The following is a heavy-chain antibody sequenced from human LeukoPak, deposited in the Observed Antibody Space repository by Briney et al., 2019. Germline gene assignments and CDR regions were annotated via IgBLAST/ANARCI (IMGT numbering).Heavy chain of an antibody. D-gene: IGHD2-2*01. CDR3: AKSSFSLPAKGVYGMDV. V-gene: IGHV3-30*18. CDR2: ISYDGSNK. Sequence: GRSLRLSCAASGFTFSSYGMHWVRQAPGKGLEWVAVISYDGSNKYYADSVKGRFTISRDNSKNTQYLQMNSLRAEDTAVYYCAKSSFSLPAKGVYGMDVWGQGTTVTVSS. CDR1: GFTFSSYG. J-gene: IGHJ6*02.